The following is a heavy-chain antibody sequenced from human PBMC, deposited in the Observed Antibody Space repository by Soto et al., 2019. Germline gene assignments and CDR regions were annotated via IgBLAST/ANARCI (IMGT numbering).Heavy chain of an antibody. Sequence: GGSLRLSCAASGFTFSTYRMSWVRQAPGKGLECVARIKQDGSEKYYVDSVKGRVSISRDNAKNSLYLQMNSLRADDTAVYYCARDPGYYYGMDVWGQGTTVTVSS. V-gene: IGHV3-7*01. CDR1: GFTFSTYR. J-gene: IGHJ6*02. CDR2: IKQDGSEK. CDR3: ARDPGYYYGMDV.